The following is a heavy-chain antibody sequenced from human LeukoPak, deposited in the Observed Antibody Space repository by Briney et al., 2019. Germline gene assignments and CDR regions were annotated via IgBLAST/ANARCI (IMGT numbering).Heavy chain of an antibody. CDR2: IYYSGST. CDR3: ARHPRYCSGGSCYSRAYFDP. J-gene: IGHJ5*02. Sequence: SETLSLTCTVSGGSISSGSYYWSWIRQPPGKGLEWIGYIYYSGSTNYNPSLKSRVTISVDTSKNQFSLKLSSVTAADTAVYYCARHPRYCSGGSCYSRAYFDPWGQGTLVTVSS. D-gene: IGHD2-15*01. CDR1: GGSISSGSYY. V-gene: IGHV4-61*01.